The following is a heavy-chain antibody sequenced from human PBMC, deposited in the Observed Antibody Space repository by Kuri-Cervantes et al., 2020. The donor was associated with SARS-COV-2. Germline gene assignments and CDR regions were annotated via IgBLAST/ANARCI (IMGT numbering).Heavy chain of an antibody. D-gene: IGHD6-19*01. Sequence: GGSLRLSCAASGFTFSSYWMSWVRQAPGKGLEWVANIKQDGSEKYYVDSVKGRFTISRENAKNSLYLQMNSLRAEDTAVYYCARIPGYSSGWLAFDIWGQGTMVTVSS. CDR3: ARIPGYSSGWLAFDI. CDR1: GFTFSSYW. J-gene: IGHJ3*02. CDR2: IKQDGSEK. V-gene: IGHV3-7*04.